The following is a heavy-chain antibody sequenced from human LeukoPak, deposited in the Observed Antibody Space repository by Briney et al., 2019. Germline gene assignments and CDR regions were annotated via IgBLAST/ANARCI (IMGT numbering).Heavy chain of an antibody. D-gene: IGHD5-18*01. V-gene: IGHV3-7*01. Sequence: PGGSLRLSCAASGFTFSSYWMSWVRQAPGKGLEWVANIKQDGSEKYYVDSVKGRFTISRDNAKNSLYLQMNSLRAEDTAVYYCARDRNGYSYGQGFDYWGQGTLVTVSS. CDR2: IKQDGSEK. J-gene: IGHJ4*02. CDR3: ARDRNGYSYGQGFDY. CDR1: GFTFSSYW.